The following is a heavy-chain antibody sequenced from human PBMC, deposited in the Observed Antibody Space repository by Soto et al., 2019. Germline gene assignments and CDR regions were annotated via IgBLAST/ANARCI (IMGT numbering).Heavy chain of an antibody. CDR1: GYTFTRYA. Sequence: QVQLVQSGAEEKKPGASVKVSCKASGYTFTRYAMHWVRQAPGQRLEWMGWISAGNGNTKYSQKFQGRVTITRDTSASTAYIELSSLRSEDTAVYYCARSSVVVTALDYWGQGTLVTVSS. J-gene: IGHJ4*02. CDR3: ARSSVVVTALDY. CDR2: ISAGNGNT. D-gene: IGHD2-21*02. V-gene: IGHV1-3*05.